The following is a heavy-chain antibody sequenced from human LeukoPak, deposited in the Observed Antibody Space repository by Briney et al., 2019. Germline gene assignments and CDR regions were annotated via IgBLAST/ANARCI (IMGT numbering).Heavy chain of an antibody. CDR1: GGSISSYY. CDR3: ARGPRGYS. J-gene: IGHJ4*02. CDR2: INHSGST. V-gene: IGHV4-34*01. Sequence: PSETLSLTCTVSGGSISSYYWSWIRQPPGKGLEWIGEINHSGSTNYNPSLKSRVTISVDTSKNQFSPKLSSVTAADTAVYYCARGPRGYSWGQGTLVTVSS. D-gene: IGHD5-18*01.